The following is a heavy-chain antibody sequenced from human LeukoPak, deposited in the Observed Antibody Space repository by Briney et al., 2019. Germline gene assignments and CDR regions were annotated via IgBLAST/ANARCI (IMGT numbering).Heavy chain of an antibody. CDR2: IYYSGST. V-gene: IGHV4-59*01. CDR3: ARSHYYDSSGYYVYYYYGMDV. J-gene: IGHJ6*02. CDR1: GGPISSNY. Sequence: PSETLSLTCTVSGGPISSNYWSWIRQPPGKGLEWIGYIYYSGSTNYNPSLKSRVTISVDTSKNQFSLKLSSVTAADTAVYYCARSHYYDSSGYYVYYYYGMDVWGQGTTVTVSS. D-gene: IGHD3-22*01.